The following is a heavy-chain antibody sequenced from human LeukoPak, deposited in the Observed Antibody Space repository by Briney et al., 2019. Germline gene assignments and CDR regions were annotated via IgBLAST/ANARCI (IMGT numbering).Heavy chain of an antibody. Sequence: PSETLSLTCTVSGGSISNYYWSWIRQPPGKGLEWIGSIYYSGSTYYNPSLKSRVTISVDTSKNQFSLKLSSVTAADTAVYYCARIYYYYYGMDVWGQGTTVTVSS. CDR3: ARIYYYYYGMDV. V-gene: IGHV4-59*05. CDR2: IYYSGST. J-gene: IGHJ6*02. CDR1: GGSISNYY.